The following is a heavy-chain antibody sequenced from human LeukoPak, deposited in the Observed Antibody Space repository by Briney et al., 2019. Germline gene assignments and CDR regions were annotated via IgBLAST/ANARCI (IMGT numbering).Heavy chain of an antibody. V-gene: IGHV3-11*05. J-gene: IGHJ4*02. Sequence: PGGSLRLSCAGSGFTFSDFYMNWIRQAPGKGLEWLAYISPSGSDTTYADSVKGRFVISRDNTKNSVSLHMNTLTADDTAVYFCASDQVSALFDYSGRGARVT. CDR2: ISPSGSDT. D-gene: IGHD5/OR15-5a*01. CDR3: ASDQVSALFDY. CDR1: GFTFSDFY.